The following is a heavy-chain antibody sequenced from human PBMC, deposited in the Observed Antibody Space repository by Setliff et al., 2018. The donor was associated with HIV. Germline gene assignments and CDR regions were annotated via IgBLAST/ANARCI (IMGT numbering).Heavy chain of an antibody. CDR1: GYTFINFG. CDR2: ISAYNGNT. CDR3: ARVPSGAAGLVRAGFYF. J-gene: IGHJ4*01. D-gene: IGHD6-25*01. Sequence: VASVKVSCKASGYTFINFGISWVRQAPGQGLEWMGWISAYNGNTNSAQRLQGRVTLTTDTSTSTAYMELRGLRSDDTATYYCARVPSGAAGLVRAGFYFWGQGTMVTVSS. V-gene: IGHV1-18*01.